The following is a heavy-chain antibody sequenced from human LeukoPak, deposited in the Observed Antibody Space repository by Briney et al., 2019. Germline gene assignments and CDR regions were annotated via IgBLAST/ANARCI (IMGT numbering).Heavy chain of an antibody. V-gene: IGHV1-8*01. CDR3: ARGVAAASGGDWFDP. Sequence: ASVKGSCKASGYTFTSYDINWVRQATGQGLEWMGWMNPNSGNTGYAQKFQGRVTMTRNTSISTPYMELSSLRSEDTAVYYCARGVAAASGGDWFDPWGQGTLVTVSS. J-gene: IGHJ5*02. CDR1: GYTFTSYD. D-gene: IGHD6-13*01. CDR2: MNPNSGNT.